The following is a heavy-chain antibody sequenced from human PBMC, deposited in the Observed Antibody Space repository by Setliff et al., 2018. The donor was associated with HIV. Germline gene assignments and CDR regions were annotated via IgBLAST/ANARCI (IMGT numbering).Heavy chain of an antibody. CDR1: GGSMSGSSYY. CDR2: LDYSGTT. D-gene: IGHD3-3*01. J-gene: IGHJ4*02. CDR3: VATTHNFWSAYTS. V-gene: IGHV4-39*01. Sequence: SETLSLTCTVSGGSMSGSSYYWGWIRQPPGKGLEWIGSLDYSGTTYYNPSLKSRVTISVDTSKNQFSLRLNSVTAADTAVYYCVATTHNFWSAYTSWGQGTPVTVSS.